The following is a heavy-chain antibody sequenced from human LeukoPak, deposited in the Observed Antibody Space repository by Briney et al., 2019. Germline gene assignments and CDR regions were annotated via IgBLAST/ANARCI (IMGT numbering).Heavy chain of an antibody. Sequence: PGGSLRLSCVASGFTFSSYGMHWVRQAPGKGLEWVAVIWYDGSNKYYADSVKGRFTISRDNSKNTLYLQMNSLRAEDTAVYYCARAGYCSGGSCSGGYYFDYWGQGTLVTVSS. CDR1: GFTFSSYG. V-gene: IGHV3-33*08. D-gene: IGHD2-15*01. CDR2: IWYDGSNK. CDR3: ARAGYCSGGSCSGGYYFDY. J-gene: IGHJ4*02.